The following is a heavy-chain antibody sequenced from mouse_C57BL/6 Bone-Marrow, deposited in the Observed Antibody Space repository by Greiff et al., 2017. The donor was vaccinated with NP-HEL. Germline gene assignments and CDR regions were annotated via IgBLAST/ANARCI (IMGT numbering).Heavy chain of an antibody. D-gene: IGHD4-1*01. V-gene: IGHV5-6*01. CDR2: ISSGGSYT. Sequence: EVQLVESGGDLVKPGGSLKLSCAASGFTFSSYGMSWVRQTPDKRLEWVATISSGGSYTSYPDSVKGRFTISRDNSKNTRYLQMSSLKSEDTTRYYGANSGAYWGQGTLVTVSA. CDR3: ANSGAY. CDR1: GFTFSSYG. J-gene: IGHJ3*01.